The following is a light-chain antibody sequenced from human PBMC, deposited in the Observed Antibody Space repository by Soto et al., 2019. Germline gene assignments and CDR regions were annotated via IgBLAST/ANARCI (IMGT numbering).Light chain of an antibody. Sequence: QSVLPQPPSASGTPGQRVIISCSGSSSSIGSNAVNWYQHIPGTAPKLLIYSSNQWPSGVPDRFSGSKSGTSASLAISGLQSEDEANYYCAAWDGSLRTVLFGGGTKVTVL. CDR2: SSN. CDR3: AAWDGSLRTVL. V-gene: IGLV1-44*01. J-gene: IGLJ2*01. CDR1: SSSIGSNA.